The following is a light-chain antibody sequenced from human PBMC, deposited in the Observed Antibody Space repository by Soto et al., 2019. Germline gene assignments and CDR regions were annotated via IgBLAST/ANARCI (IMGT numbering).Light chain of an antibody. CDR3: QQLETSPLT. CDR2: DVF. Sequence: AIQVTQSPSSLSASVGDTVTITCRASQGISSAFAWYQQKPGKVPRLLIYDVFNLQSGVPSRFSGSGSGTDFTLTISRLQPEDFATYYCQQLETSPLTFGQGTRLEVK. V-gene: IGKV1-13*02. J-gene: IGKJ5*01. CDR1: QGISSA.